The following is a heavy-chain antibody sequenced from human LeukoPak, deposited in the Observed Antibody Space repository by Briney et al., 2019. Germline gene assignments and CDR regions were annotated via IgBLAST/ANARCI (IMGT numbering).Heavy chain of an antibody. Sequence: PSQTLSLTCTVSGGSINSGDYYWHWIRQPPGKGLEWIGSIYYSGCTYYNPSLKSRSTISIDTSKNQFSLKMISVTAADTAVYYCARLGYAPREMDVWGKGTTVTVSS. CDR2: IYYSGCT. D-gene: IGHD5-12*01. J-gene: IGHJ6*04. CDR3: ARLGYAPREMDV. V-gene: IGHV4-30-4*01. CDR1: GGSINSGDYY.